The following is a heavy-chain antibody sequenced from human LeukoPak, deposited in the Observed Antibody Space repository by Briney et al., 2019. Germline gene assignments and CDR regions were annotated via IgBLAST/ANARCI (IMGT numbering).Heavy chain of an antibody. V-gene: IGHV5-51*01. CDR2: IYPGDSDT. CDR3: ATRDDYDYVWGSYRSTEYYFDY. Sequence: GESLKISCKASVFSFSNYWIAWVRQKPGEGLEWMGNIYPGDSDTRYNPSFQGQVTISADKSISTAYLQWSSLKASDTAMYYCATRDDYDYVWGSYRSTEYYFDYWGQGTLVTVSS. CDR1: VFSFSNYW. J-gene: IGHJ4*02. D-gene: IGHD3-16*02.